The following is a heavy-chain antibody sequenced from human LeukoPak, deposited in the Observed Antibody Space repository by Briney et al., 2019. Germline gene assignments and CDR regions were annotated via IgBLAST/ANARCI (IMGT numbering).Heavy chain of an antibody. CDR2: IYYSGST. V-gene: IGHV4-39*01. D-gene: IGHD6-13*01. J-gene: IGHJ5*02. CDR3: ARFGVLWYSSSQNWFDP. Sequence: SETLSLTCTVSGGSISSSSYYWGWIRQPPGKGLEWIGSIYYSGSTYYNPSLKSRLTISVDTSKNQFSLKLSSVTAADTAVYYCARFGVLWYSSSQNWFDPWGQGTLVTVSS. CDR1: GGSISSSSYY.